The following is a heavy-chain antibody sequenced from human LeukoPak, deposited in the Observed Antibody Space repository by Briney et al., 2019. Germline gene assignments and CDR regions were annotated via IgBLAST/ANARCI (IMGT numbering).Heavy chain of an antibody. V-gene: IGHV4-59*01. J-gene: IGHJ4*02. Sequence: SETLSLTCTVSGGSISSYYWSWIRQPPGEGLEWIGYIYYSGSTNYNPSLKSRVTISVDTSKNQFSLKLSSVTAADTAVYYCARVDTAMVVDYWGQGTLVTVSS. D-gene: IGHD5-18*01. CDR1: GGSISSYY. CDR2: IYYSGST. CDR3: ARVDTAMVVDY.